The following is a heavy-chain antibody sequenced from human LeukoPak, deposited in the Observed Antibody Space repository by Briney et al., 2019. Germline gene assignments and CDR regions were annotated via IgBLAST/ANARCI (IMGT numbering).Heavy chain of an antibody. CDR2: IKQDGSEK. CDR1: GFTFSSYW. D-gene: IGHD3-16*02. J-gene: IGHJ4*02. V-gene: IGHV3-7*01. CDR3: TKVASTGFIAYYFDY. Sequence: GGSLRLSCAASGFTFSSYWMSWVRQAPGKGLEWVVNIKQDGSEKYYVDSVKGRFTISRDNSKNTLYLQMNSLRADDTAVYYCTKVASTGFIAYYFDYWGQGTLVTVSS.